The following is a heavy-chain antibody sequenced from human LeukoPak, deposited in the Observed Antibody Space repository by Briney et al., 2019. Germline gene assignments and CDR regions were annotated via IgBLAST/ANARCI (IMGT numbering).Heavy chain of an antibody. D-gene: IGHD1-26*01. Sequence: SETLSLTCTVSGSMYNYYWSWIRQPPGKGLEWIGYIHYSGSTNNNPSLKSRVTMSLDTTKNQVSLKLNSVTAADTAVYYCARHISSGGTYAHFDYWGQGTLVTVSS. CDR3: ARHISSGGTYAHFDY. V-gene: IGHV4-59*08. CDR1: GSMYNYY. CDR2: IHYSGST. J-gene: IGHJ4*02.